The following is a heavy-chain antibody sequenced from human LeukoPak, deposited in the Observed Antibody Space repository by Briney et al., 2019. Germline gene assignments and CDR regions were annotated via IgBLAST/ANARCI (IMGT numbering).Heavy chain of an antibody. CDR1: GGSFSGYY. D-gene: IGHD6-19*01. V-gene: IGHV4-34*01. CDR2: INHSGST. CDR3: ATSSGWYGGFNY. Sequence: SETLSLTCAVYGGSFSGYYWSWIRQPPGKGLEWIGEINHSGSTNYNPSLKSRVTISVDTSKNQFSLKLSSVTAADTAVYYCATSSGWYGGFNYWGQGTLVTVSS. J-gene: IGHJ4*02.